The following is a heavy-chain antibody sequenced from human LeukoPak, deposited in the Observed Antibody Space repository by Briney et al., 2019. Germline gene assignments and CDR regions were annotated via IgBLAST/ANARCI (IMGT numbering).Heavy chain of an antibody. CDR1: GYTFSRHG. J-gene: IGHJ3*02. Sequence: ASVKVSCKASGYTFSRHGISWVRQAPGQGLEWMGWINPNSGGTNYAQKFQGWVTMTRDTSISTGYMELSRLRSDDTAVYYCARDNGLLSSGAFDMWGQGTMVTVSS. D-gene: IGHD3-10*01. CDR2: INPNSGGT. CDR3: ARDNGLLSSGAFDM. V-gene: IGHV1-2*04.